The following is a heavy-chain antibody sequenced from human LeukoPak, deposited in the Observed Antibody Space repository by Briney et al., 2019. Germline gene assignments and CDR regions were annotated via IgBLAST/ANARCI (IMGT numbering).Heavy chain of an antibody. D-gene: IGHD6-13*01. J-gene: IGHJ6*02. V-gene: IGHV3-74*01. Sequence: GGSLRLSCAASGFTFSSYWMHWVRQAPGKGLVWVSRINSDGSSTSYADSVKGRFTISRDNAKNTLYLQMDSLRAEDTAVYYCARDPLIAAAGGYGMDVWGQGTTVTVSS. CDR1: GFTFSSYW. CDR2: INSDGSST. CDR3: ARDPLIAAAGGYGMDV.